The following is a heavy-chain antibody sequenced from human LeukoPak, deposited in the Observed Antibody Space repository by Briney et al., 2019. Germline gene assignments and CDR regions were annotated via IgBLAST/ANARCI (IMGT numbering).Heavy chain of an antibody. CDR1: GFTFSSYV. Sequence: PGGSLRLSCAASGFTFSSYVMGWVRQAPGKGLEWVSALSGSGGSTYYADSVRGRFTISRDNSKSTLYLQMHSLRAEDTAIYYCAKNFYGDYNVFFVYWGQGTLVTVSS. CDR3: AKNFYGDYNVFFVY. D-gene: IGHD4-17*01. CDR2: LSGSGGST. J-gene: IGHJ4*02. V-gene: IGHV3-23*01.